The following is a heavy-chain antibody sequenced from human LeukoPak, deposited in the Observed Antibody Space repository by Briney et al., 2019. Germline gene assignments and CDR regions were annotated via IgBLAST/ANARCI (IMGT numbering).Heavy chain of an antibody. Sequence: SETLSLTSAVYGGSFTDYYWDWIRQSPEKGRGRRGEINNSGKTNANPSLDSRVATSDDTSTKTCSLRWSSVSAAATAVYYCVRVRWLQAKGDVWGQGTTVTVSS. CDR1: GGSFTDYY. D-gene: IGHD6-19*01. J-gene: IGHJ6*02. V-gene: IGHV4-34*01. CDR2: INNSGKT. CDR3: VRVRWLQAKGDV.